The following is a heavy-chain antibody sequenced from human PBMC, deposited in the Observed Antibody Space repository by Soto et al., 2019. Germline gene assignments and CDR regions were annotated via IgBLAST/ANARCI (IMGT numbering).Heavy chain of an antibody. J-gene: IGHJ4*02. CDR3: ARSISMVRGVIIFDY. Sequence: EVQLLESGGGLVQPGGSLRLSCAASGFTFSSYAMSWVRQAPGKGLEWVSAISGSGGSTYYADSVKGRFTISRDNAKNSLYLQMNSLRAEDTAVYYCARSISMVRGVIIFDYWGQGTLVTVSS. CDR2: ISGSGGST. D-gene: IGHD3-10*01. V-gene: IGHV3-23*01. CDR1: GFTFSSYA.